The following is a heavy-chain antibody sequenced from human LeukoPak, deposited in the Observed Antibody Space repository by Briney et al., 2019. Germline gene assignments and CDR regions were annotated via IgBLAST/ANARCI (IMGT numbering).Heavy chain of an antibody. V-gene: IGHV3-23*01. CDR1: GFTFSSYA. D-gene: IGHD3-22*01. Sequence: GGSLRLSCAVSGFTFSSYAMSWVRQAPGKGLEWVSTISGSGGSTYYADSVKGRFTISRGNSKNTLYLQMNSLRAEDTAVYYCAKGRHLMCYYDTTDTFDIWGQGTMVTVSS. CDR3: AKGRHLMCYYDTTDTFDI. J-gene: IGHJ3*02. CDR2: ISGSGGST.